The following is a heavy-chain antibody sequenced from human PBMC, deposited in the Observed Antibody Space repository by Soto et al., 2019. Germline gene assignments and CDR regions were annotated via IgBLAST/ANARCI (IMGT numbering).Heavy chain of an antibody. CDR1: GFTFSSYC. V-gene: IGHV3-30*18. CDR2: ISYDGSNK. Sequence: GGSLRLSCAACGFTFSSYCIHWVRQAPCKGLEWVAVISYDGSNKYYADSVKGRFTISRDNSKNTLYLQMNRLRAEDTAVYYCEKDAGYYYDSSGYYSDAFDIWGRRKMIAVSS. D-gene: IGHD3-22*01. CDR3: EKDAGYYYDSSGYYSDAFDI. J-gene: IGHJ3*02.